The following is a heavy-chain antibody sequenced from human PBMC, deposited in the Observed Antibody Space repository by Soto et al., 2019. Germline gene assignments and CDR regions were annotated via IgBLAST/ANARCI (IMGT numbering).Heavy chain of an antibody. D-gene: IGHD6-13*01. V-gene: IGHV4-34*01. Sequence: SETLSLTCAVYGGSFSGYYWSWIRQPPGKGLEWIGEINHSGSTNYNPSLKSRVTISVDTSKNQFSLKLSSVTAADTAVYYCARGNSVGTYYYYGTDVWGQGTTVTVSS. J-gene: IGHJ6*02. CDR2: INHSGST. CDR1: GGSFSGYY. CDR3: ARGNSVGTYYYYGTDV.